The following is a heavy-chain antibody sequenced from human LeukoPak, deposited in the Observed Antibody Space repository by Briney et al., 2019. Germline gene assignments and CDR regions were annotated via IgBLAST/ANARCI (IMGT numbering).Heavy chain of an antibody. D-gene: IGHD3-22*01. CDR2: ISSSGSII. CDR1: GFTFSDYY. V-gene: IGHV3-11*04. Sequence: PGGSLRLSCAASGFTFSDYYMTWIRQAPGKGLEWVSYISSSGSIIYYADSVKGRFIISRDNAKNSLYLQMNSPRAEDTAVYFCARVGYDSSGRFDYWGQGTLVTVSS. J-gene: IGHJ4*02. CDR3: ARVGYDSSGRFDY.